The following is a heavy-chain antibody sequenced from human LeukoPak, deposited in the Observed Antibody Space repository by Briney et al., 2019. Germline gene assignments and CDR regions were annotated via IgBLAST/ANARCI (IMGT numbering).Heavy chain of an antibody. Sequence: SETLSLTCAVSGGSISPYYWMWIRQPPGKGLEWIGYISYSGSTSFNPTLKSRVTISLDTSTNQVSLKLRSVTAADTAVYYCARAGSYRLTTTLWGQGTLVTVSS. CDR1: GGSISPYY. V-gene: IGHV4-59*01. J-gene: IGHJ4*02. D-gene: IGHD4-17*01. CDR3: ARAGSYRLTTTL. CDR2: ISYSGST.